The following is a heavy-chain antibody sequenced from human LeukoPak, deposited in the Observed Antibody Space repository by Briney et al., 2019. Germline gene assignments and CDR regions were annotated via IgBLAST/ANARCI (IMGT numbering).Heavy chain of an antibody. Sequence: SETLSLTCAVYGGSFSGYYWSWIRQPPGKGLEWIGEINHSGSTNYNPSLKSRVTISVDTSKNQFSLKLSSVTAADTAVYYCARRNRGYSYGYYFDYWGQGTLVTVSS. CDR2: INHSGST. CDR1: GGSFSGYY. V-gene: IGHV4-34*01. D-gene: IGHD5-18*01. J-gene: IGHJ4*02. CDR3: ARRNRGYSYGYYFDY.